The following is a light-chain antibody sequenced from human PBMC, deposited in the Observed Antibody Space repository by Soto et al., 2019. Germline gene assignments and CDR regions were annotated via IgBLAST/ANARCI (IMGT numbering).Light chain of an antibody. J-gene: IGKJ1*01. CDR2: GAS. CDR1: QSVSSSY. CDR3: QQYGSSSWT. V-gene: IGKV3-20*01. Sequence: EIVLTQSPGTLSLSPGERATLSCRASQSVSSSYLAWYQQKPGQAPRLLIYGASSRATGIPDRFSGSGSGTDFTLTISRLEPEDFAVYYCQQYGSSSWTFGQGTKGEIK.